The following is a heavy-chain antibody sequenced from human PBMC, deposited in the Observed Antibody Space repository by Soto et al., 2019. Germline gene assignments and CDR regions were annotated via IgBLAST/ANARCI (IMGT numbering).Heavy chain of an antibody. J-gene: IGHJ4*02. V-gene: IGHV1-18*04. Sequence: GASVKVSCKASGYTFTSYGISWVRQAPGQGLEWMGWISAYNGNTNYAQKLQGRVTMTTDTSTSTAYMELRGLRSDDTAVYYCARSSPYSSSSYFDYWGQGTLVTVSS. CDR1: GYTFTSYG. CDR3: ARSSPYSSSSYFDY. CDR2: ISAYNGNT. D-gene: IGHD6-6*01.